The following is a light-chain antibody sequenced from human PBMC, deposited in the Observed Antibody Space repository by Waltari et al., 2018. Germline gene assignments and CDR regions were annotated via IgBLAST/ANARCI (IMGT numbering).Light chain of an antibody. V-gene: IGKV1D-8*01. CDR1: QGIRSY. Sequence: VIWMTQSPSLLSASTGDRVTISCRMSQGIRSYLAWHQQKPGKAPELLIYAASTLQSGVPARFSGSGSGTDFTLTISCLQAEDFATYYCQQYYSFPLTFGGGTKVVIK. J-gene: IGKJ4*01. CDR3: QQYYSFPLT. CDR2: AAS.